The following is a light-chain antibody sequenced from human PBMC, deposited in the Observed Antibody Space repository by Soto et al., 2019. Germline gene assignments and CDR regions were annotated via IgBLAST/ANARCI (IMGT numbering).Light chain of an antibody. Sequence: EVVLTQSPAILSLSPGERATLSCRASQSISSSLAWYQHKPGRAPRLLIFDVSNRATGIPARFSGSGSGTDFTLTISSLEPDDFAVYYCQQRSNWPLTFGGGTKVEIK. V-gene: IGKV3-11*01. J-gene: IGKJ4*01. CDR3: QQRSNWPLT. CDR2: DVS. CDR1: QSISSS.